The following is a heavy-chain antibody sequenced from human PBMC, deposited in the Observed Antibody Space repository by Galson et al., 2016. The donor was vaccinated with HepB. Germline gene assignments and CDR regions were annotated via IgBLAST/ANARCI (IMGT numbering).Heavy chain of an antibody. CDR1: GFIFNNYA. V-gene: IGHV3-23*01. D-gene: IGHD2-8*02. CDR2: ISGSGTTK. J-gene: IGHJ4*02. CDR3: AKSKGDGWMYWFFGFDD. Sequence: SLRLSCAASGFIFNNYAMAWVRQPPGKGLQYVSGISGSGTTKDYADSVKGRFIVSRDSSTNTVFLQMRSLRADDSAVYYCAKSKGDGWMYWFFGFDDWGQGTLVSVSS.